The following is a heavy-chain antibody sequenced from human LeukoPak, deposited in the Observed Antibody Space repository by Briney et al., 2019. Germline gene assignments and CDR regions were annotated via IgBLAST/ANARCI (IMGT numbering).Heavy chain of an antibody. D-gene: IGHD3-22*01. CDR2: VSSNEGT. CDR3: ARGGLSGYSPFDY. V-gene: IGHV4-61*01. J-gene: IGHJ4*02. CDR1: GGSISTDNCY. Sequence: SETLSLTCTVSGGSISTDNCYWGWIRQPPGKGLEWIGYVSSNEGTNSNPSLESRVTILVDTSKNQFSLKLSSVTAADTAVYYCARGGLSGYSPFDYWGQGTLVTVSS.